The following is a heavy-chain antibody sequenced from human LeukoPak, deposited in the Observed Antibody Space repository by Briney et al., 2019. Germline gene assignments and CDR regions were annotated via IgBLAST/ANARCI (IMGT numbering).Heavy chain of an antibody. V-gene: IGHV3-43*02. Sequence: GGSLRLSCVAPGLNFGESAMHWVRQAPGKGLEWVSLISADGGSAFCADSVKGRFSISRDISKNSLYLQMDSLRSEDTAMYYCAKESGKFDYWGQGTLVVVSS. CDR2: ISADGGSA. CDR1: GLNFGESA. CDR3: AKESGKFDY. J-gene: IGHJ4*02.